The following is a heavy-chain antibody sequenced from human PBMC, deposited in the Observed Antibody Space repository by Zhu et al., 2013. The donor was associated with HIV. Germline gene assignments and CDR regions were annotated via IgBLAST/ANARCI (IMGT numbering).Heavy chain of an antibody. V-gene: IGHV1-2*02. CDR1: GYTFSGYY. CDR3: ARDQRTYYDFWSGQNVDY. CDR2: INPNTGGT. Sequence: QVQLVQSGAEVKKPGASVKVSCKASGYTFSGYYIHWVRQAPGQGLEWMGWINPNTGGTDYAQKFQGRVTMTRDTSISTAYMELSRLRSDDTAVYYCARDQRTYYDFWSGQNVDYWGQGTLVTVSS. J-gene: IGHJ4*02. D-gene: IGHD3-3*01.